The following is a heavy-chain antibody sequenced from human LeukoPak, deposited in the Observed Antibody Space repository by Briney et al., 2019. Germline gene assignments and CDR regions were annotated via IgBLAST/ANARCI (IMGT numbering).Heavy chain of an antibody. J-gene: IGHJ3*02. CDR3: ARDQSRRIVYSYGFDAFDI. Sequence: SGTLSLTCTVSGGSISSSSYYWGWIRQPPGKGLKWVGSIYYSGTTYYNPSLKSRVTISVDTSKNQFSLNLSSVTAADTAVYYCARDQSRRIVYSYGFDAFDIWGQGTMVTVSS. CDR1: GGSISSSSYY. D-gene: IGHD5-18*01. CDR2: IYYSGTT. V-gene: IGHV4-39*02.